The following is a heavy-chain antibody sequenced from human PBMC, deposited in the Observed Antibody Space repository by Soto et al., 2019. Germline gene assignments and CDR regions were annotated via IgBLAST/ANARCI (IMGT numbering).Heavy chain of an antibody. CDR3: ATVSWGMLTEKRFDY. J-gene: IGHJ4*02. V-gene: IGHV1-24*01. CDR2: FDPEDGET. Sequence: GASVKVSCKVSGYTLTELSMHWVRQAPGKGLEWMGGFDPEDGETIYAQKFQGRVTMTEDTSTDTAYMELSSLRSEDTAVYYCATVSWGMLTEKRFDYWGQGTLVTVSS. D-gene: IGHD7-27*01. CDR1: GYTLTELS.